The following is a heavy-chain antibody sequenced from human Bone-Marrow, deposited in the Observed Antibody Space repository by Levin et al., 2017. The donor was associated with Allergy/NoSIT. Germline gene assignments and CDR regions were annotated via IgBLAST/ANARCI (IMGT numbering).Heavy chain of an antibody. V-gene: IGHV5-51*01. CDR2: IYPGDSDT. CDR1: GYSFTSYW. CDR3: ARHASYSSSWYEADY. Sequence: GESLKISCKGSGYSFTSYWIGWVRQMPGKGLEWMGIIYPGDSDTRYSPSFQGQVTISADKSISTAYLQWSSLKASDTAMYYCARHASYSSSWYEADYWGQGTLVTVSS. J-gene: IGHJ4*02. D-gene: IGHD6-13*01.